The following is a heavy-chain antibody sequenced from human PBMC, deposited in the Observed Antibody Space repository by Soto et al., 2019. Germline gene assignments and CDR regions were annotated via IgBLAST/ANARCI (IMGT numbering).Heavy chain of an antibody. CDR2: ISAYNGNT. Sequence: QVQLVQSGAEVKKPGASVKVSCKASGYTFTSYGISWVRQAPGQGLEWMGWISAYNGNTNYAQKRQGRVTMTTDTSTSTAYKELRSLRSDVTAVYYCASAINYYGSGSSRSWFDPWGQGTLVTVSS. CDR3: ASAINYYGSGSSRSWFDP. D-gene: IGHD3-10*01. CDR1: GYTFTSYG. J-gene: IGHJ5*02. V-gene: IGHV1-18*01.